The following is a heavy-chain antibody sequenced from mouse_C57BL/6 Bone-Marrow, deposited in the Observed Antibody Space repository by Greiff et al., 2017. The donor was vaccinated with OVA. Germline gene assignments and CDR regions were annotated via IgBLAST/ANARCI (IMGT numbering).Heavy chain of an antibody. CDR1: GYTFTSYG. CDR3: ARWPHYYGSSSDY. D-gene: IGHD1-1*01. V-gene: IGHV1-81*01. Sequence: QVQLKESGAELARPGASVKLSCKASGYTFTSYGISWVKQRTGQGLEWIGEIYPRSGNTYYTEKFKGKATLTADKSSSTAYMELRSLTSEDSAVYFCARWPHYYGSSSDYWGQGTTLTVSS. CDR2: IYPRSGNT. J-gene: IGHJ2*01.